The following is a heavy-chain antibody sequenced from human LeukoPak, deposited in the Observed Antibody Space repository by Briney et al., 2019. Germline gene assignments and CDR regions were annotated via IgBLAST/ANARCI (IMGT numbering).Heavy chain of an antibody. CDR2: IIPIFGTA. CDR1: GGTFSSYA. CDR3: ARNAKGKWLAIKSYYYYYYMDV. D-gene: IGHD6-19*01. V-gene: IGHV1-69*06. J-gene: IGHJ6*03. Sequence: SVKVSCKASGGTFSSYAISWVRQAPGQGLEWMGGIIPIFGTANYAQKFQGRVTITADKSTSTAYMELSSLRSGDTAVYYCARNAKGKWLAIKSYYYYYYMDVWGKGTTVTVSS.